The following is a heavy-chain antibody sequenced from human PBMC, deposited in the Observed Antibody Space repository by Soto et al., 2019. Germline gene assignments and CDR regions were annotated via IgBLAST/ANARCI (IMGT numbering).Heavy chain of an antibody. CDR1: GYTFTGYY. CDR2: INPNSGGT. J-gene: IGHJ6*03. CDR3: ARNQAGTVFGLPTHFYYMDV. D-gene: IGHD3-3*01. Sequence: ASVKVSCKASGYTFTGYYMHWVRQAPGQGLEWMGWINPNSGGTNYAQKFQGWVTMSVDTSKNKFSLELTSVTAADTAVYYCARNQAGTVFGLPTHFYYMDVWGKGTTVTVSS. V-gene: IGHV1-2*04.